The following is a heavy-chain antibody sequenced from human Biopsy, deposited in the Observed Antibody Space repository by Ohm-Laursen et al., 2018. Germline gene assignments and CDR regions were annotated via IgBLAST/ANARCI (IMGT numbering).Heavy chain of an antibody. V-gene: IGHV1-69*13. J-gene: IGHJ1*01. CDR2: NIPILGTG. Sequence: VKISCKVPEGTFSNYGVNWVRQAPGQGLEWLGGNIPILGTGNYAHQFQDRVTVVADTSTSTATMELRSLRSDDTAVYYCATKLTGYFHHWGQGTLVIVSS. CDR3: ATKLTGYFHH. CDR1: EGTFSNYG. D-gene: IGHD3-9*01.